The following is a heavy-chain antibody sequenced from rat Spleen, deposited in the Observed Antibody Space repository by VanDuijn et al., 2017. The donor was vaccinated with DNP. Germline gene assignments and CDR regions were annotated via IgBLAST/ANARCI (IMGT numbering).Heavy chain of an antibody. D-gene: IGHD1-2*01. CDR3: ARFPPGYYSYRDWYFDF. CDR2: MSSGGST. Sequence: QVQLEESGPGLLQPSQTLSLTCTVSGFSLTKYGISWVRQPPGKGLEWIASMSSGGSTYYNSGLKSRLRISRDTSKSQVFLKMNSLHTEDTCMYFCARFPPGYYSYRDWYFDFWGPGTMVTVSS. V-gene: IGHV2S8*01. CDR1: GFSLTKYG. J-gene: IGHJ1*01.